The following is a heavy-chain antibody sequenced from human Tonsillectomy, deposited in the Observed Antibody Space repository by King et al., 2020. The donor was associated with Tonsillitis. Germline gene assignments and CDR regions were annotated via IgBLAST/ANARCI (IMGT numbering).Heavy chain of an antibody. J-gene: IGHJ4*02. V-gene: IGHV3-15*01. D-gene: IGHD1-26*01. CDR1: GFTFSDAW. CDR3: PAGVGRSAKDY. Sequence: VQLVESGGGLVKPGGSLRLSCAASGFTFSDAWMSWVRQVPGKGLEWVGRIKSKTEGATRDFAAPVKGRLLISRDDSKDTAYLQMSFLKSEDTAVYFCPAGVGRSAKDYWGQGVLVTVSS. CDR2: IKSKTEGATR.